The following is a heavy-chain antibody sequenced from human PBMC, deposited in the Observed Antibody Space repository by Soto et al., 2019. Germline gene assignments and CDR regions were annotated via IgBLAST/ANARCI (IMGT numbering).Heavy chain of an antibody. CDR1: GYTFTSYG. J-gene: IGHJ5*02. CDR3: ARDYDFWSGYKNWFDP. CDR2: ISAYNGNT. D-gene: IGHD3-3*01. Sequence: ASVKVSCKASGYTFTSYGISWVRQAPGQGLEWMGWISAYNGNTNYAQKLQGRVTMTTDTSTSTAYMELRSLRSDDTAVYYCARDYDFWSGYKNWFDPWGQGTLVTVSS. V-gene: IGHV1-18*01.